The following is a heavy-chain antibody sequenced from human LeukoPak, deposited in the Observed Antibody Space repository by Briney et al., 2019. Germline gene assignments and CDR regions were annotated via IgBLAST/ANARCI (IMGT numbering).Heavy chain of an antibody. V-gene: IGHV1-8*03. Sequence: GASVKVSCKASGYTFTSHDINWVRQATGQGLEWMGWMNPNSGNTGYAQKFQGRVTITRNNSISTVYMELSSLRSEDTAVYYCASGELHFDYWGQGTLVTVSS. CDR2: MNPNSGNT. D-gene: IGHD3-10*01. J-gene: IGHJ4*02. CDR1: GYTFTSHD. CDR3: ASGELHFDY.